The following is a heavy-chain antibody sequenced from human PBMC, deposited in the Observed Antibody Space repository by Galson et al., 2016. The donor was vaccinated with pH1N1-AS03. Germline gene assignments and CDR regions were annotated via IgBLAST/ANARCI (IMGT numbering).Heavy chain of an antibody. V-gene: IGHV3-7*03. Sequence: SLRLSCAASGFTLSGYWMGWVRLAPGKGLERVASISEDGSGKYYLDSVKGRFSISRNNAWNSLYLQLNSLRAEDTALYYCARLRAYCHGGTCTYFDYWGRGALVTVSS. CDR3: ARLRAYCHGGTCTYFDY. J-gene: IGHJ4*02. CDR2: ISEDGSGK. CDR1: GFTLSGYW. D-gene: IGHD2-15*01.